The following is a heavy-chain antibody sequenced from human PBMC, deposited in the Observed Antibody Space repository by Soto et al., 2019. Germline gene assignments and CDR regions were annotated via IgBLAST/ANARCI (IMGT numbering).Heavy chain of an antibody. CDR3: AKDMSYGSGSYTAFDI. D-gene: IGHD3-10*01. CDR1: GFTFDDYA. CDR2: ISWNSGSI. J-gene: IGHJ3*02. Sequence: PGGSLRVSCAASGFTFDDYAMHWVRQAPGKGLEWVSGISWNSGSIGYADSVKGRFTISRDNAKNSLYLQMNSLRAEDTALYYCAKDMSYGSGSYTAFDIWGQGTMVTVSS. V-gene: IGHV3-9*01.